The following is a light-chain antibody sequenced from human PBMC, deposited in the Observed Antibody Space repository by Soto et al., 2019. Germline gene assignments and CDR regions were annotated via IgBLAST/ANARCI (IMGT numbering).Light chain of an antibody. Sequence: ELVLTQSPGTLSLSPGERATLSCRSSQSVSSNFLAWYQLKPGQAPRLLIYGASSRATGIPDRFSGRGSGTAFTLTINILEPEYLAVYYRQQYAISPYTFGPGTKVHI. J-gene: IGKJ3*01. CDR1: QSVSSNF. CDR3: QQYAISPYT. CDR2: GAS. V-gene: IGKV3-20*01.